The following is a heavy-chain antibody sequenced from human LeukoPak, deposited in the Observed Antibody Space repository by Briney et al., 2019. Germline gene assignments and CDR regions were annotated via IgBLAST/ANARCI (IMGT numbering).Heavy chain of an antibody. V-gene: IGHV5-51*01. D-gene: IGHD6-6*01. Sequence: GESLQISCKASGYSFTNYWIGWARPMPGKGLEWMGTIFPGDSDTRYSPSFQGQVTMSADSSSSTAYLQWISLQASDTAMYYCATSSASRSSDYFDYWGQGTLVTVSS. J-gene: IGHJ4*02. CDR3: ATSSASRSSDYFDY. CDR1: GYSFTNYW. CDR2: IFPGDSDT.